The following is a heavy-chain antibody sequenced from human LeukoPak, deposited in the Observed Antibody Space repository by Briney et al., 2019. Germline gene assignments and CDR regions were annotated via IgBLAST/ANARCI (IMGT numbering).Heavy chain of an antibody. CDR2: MNPNSGNT. CDR1: GYTFTSYD. Sequence: GASVKVSCKASGYTFTSYDINWVRQATGQGLEWMGWMNPNSGNTGYAQKFQGRVTMTRNTSISTAYMELSSLRSEDTAVYYCARDHDEAARLKGDYWGQGTLVTVSS. V-gene: IGHV1-8*01. CDR3: ARDHDEAARLKGDY. J-gene: IGHJ4*02. D-gene: IGHD6-6*01.